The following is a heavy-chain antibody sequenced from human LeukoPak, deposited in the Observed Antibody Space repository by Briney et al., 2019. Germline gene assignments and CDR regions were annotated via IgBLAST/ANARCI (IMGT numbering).Heavy chain of an antibody. V-gene: IGHV4-4*02. J-gene: IGHJ4*02. CDR2: IYHSGGT. CDR1: GGSMSSSNW. Sequence: SETLSLTCAVSGGSMSSSNWWSWVRQPPGKGLEWIGEIYHSGGTNTNPSLRRRVTISVDKSKNKFSLKLSSVTAADTAVYYCARAEQDYDILTGYQYYFDYWGQGTLVTVSS. CDR3: ARAEQDYDILTGYQYYFDY. D-gene: IGHD3-9*01.